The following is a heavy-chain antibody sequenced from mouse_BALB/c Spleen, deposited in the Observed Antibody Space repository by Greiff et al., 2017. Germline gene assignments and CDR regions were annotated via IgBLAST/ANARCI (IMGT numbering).Heavy chain of an antibody. CDR2: ISDGGSYT. CDR3: ARGTMMTTDYAMDY. J-gene: IGHJ4*01. D-gene: IGHD2-4*01. V-gene: IGHV5-4*02. Sequence: EVMLVESGGGLVKPGGSLKLSCAASGFTFSDYYMYWVRQTPEKRLEWVATISDGGSYTYYPDSVKGRFTITRDNAKNNLYLQMSSLKSEDTAMYYCARGTMMTTDYAMDYWGQGTSVTVSS. CDR1: GFTFSDYY.